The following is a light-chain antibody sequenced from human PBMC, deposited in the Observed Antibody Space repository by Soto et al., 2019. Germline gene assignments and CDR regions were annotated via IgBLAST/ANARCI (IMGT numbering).Light chain of an antibody. CDR3: QQRSNWPRT. Sequence: EIVLTQSPATLSLSPGERATLSCRASQSVSSYLAWYQQKPGLAPRLLISDASNRATGIPARFSGSGSGTDFTLTISSLEPEDFAVYYCQQRSNWPRTFGQGTKVDIK. V-gene: IGKV3-11*01. CDR1: QSVSSY. J-gene: IGKJ1*01. CDR2: DAS.